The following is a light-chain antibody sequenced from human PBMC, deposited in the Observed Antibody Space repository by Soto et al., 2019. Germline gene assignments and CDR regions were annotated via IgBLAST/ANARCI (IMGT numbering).Light chain of an antibody. V-gene: IGKV1-27*01. CDR1: QGISNY. J-gene: IGKJ1*01. Sequence: DIQMTQSPSSLSASVGDRVTMTCRASQGISNYLAWCQQKPGKVPKLLIYAASTLQSGVPSRFSGSGSGTDFTLTISSLQPEDVATYYCQKYNSAPSTFGQGTKVEIK. CDR3: QKYNSAPST. CDR2: AAS.